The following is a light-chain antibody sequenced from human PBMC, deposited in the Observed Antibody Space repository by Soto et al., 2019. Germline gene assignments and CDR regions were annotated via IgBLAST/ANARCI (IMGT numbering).Light chain of an antibody. CDR3: NSYTLSKTVI. CDR1: SSDVGAHDF. V-gene: IGLV2-14*01. CDR2: EVT. J-gene: IGLJ2*01. Sequence: QSALTQPASVSGSPGQSITISCSGTSSDVGAHDFVSWYQHHPDKAPKVIIFEVTKRPSWVSDRFSGSKTGNTASLTISGLQAEDEADYYCNSYTLSKTVIFGGGTKVTVL.